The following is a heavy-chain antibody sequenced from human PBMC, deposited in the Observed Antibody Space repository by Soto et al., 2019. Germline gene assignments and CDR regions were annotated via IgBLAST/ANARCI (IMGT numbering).Heavy chain of an antibody. D-gene: IGHD3-3*01. CDR2: IYYSGST. CDR3: ARGSRGRSGEYYYGMDV. Sequence: SETLSLTCTVSGGSISSGGYYWSWIRQHPWKGLEWIGYIYYSGSTYYNPSLKSRVTISVDTSKNQFSLKLSSVTAADTAVYYCARGSRGRSGEYYYGMDVWGQGTTVTVSS. J-gene: IGHJ6*02. V-gene: IGHV4-31*03. CDR1: GGSISSGGYY.